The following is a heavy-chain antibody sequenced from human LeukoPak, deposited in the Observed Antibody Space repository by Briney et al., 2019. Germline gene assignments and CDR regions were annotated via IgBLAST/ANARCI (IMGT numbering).Heavy chain of an antibody. Sequence: ASVKVSCKASVYTFTIYGIIGVRQAPGQGREGMGWISSYNGNKNYSQKLQVRVTITTDTSTSTADLELRSLRSDEKAVYYCARPHWYNWNYRYYYYMDVWGKGTTVTVSS. V-gene: IGHV1-18*01. CDR2: ISSYNGNK. CDR1: VYTFTIYG. D-gene: IGHD1-7*01. J-gene: IGHJ6*03. CDR3: ARPHWYNWNYRYYYYMDV.